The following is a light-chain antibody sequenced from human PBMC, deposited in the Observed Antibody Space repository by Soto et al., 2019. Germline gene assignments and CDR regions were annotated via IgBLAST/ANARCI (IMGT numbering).Light chain of an antibody. V-gene: IGKV1-12*01. CDR2: HAS. CDR3: QQANSFPRT. CDR1: QDISSW. Sequence: DIQMTQSPSSVSASVGDRVTITCRASQDISSWFAWYQQKPGKAPKLLIYHASILESGVPSRFSGSGSGTDFNLTISSLQPEDFATYYCQQANSFPRTFGQGTRVDTK. J-gene: IGKJ1*01.